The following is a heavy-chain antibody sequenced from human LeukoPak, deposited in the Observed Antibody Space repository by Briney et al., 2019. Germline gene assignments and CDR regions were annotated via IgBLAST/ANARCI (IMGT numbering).Heavy chain of an antibody. CDR3: ARAICSSTSCYWTDY. J-gene: IGHJ4*02. CDR1: GFTFSSYW. V-gene: IGHV3-7*03. CDR2: IKQDGSGK. Sequence: GGSLRLSCAASGFTFSSYWMSWVRQAPGKGLEWVANIKQDGSGKYYVDSVKGRFTISRDNAKTSLYLQMNSLRAEDTAVYYCARAICSSTSCYWTDYWGQGTLVTVSS. D-gene: IGHD2-2*01.